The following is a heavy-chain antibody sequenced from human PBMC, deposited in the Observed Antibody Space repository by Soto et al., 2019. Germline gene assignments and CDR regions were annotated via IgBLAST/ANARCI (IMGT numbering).Heavy chain of an antibody. CDR1: GGTFSSYA. Sequence: QVQLVQSGAEVKKPGSSVKVSCKASGGTFSSYAISWVRQAPGQGLEWMGGIIPIFGTANYAQKFQGRVTITADKSTSTAYMELSSLRCEDTAVYYCAGEDYYDSSGYYSPLGYWGQGTLVTVSS. CDR2: IIPIFGTA. J-gene: IGHJ4*02. D-gene: IGHD3-22*01. V-gene: IGHV1-69*06. CDR3: AGEDYYDSSGYYSPLGY.